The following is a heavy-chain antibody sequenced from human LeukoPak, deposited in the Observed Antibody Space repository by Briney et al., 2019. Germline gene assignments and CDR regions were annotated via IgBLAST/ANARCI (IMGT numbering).Heavy chain of an antibody. CDR1: GFTFSSYG. CDR3: VRDWYYAPDY. Sequence: GGSLRLSCAASGFTFSSYGIHWVRQAPGKGLEWVAIISYDGTYKYYADSVKGRFTISRDNSKKTLYLQMNSLRVEDTAVYYCVRDWYYAPDYWGQGTLVTVSS. V-gene: IGHV3-30*03. D-gene: IGHD2-2*01. CDR2: ISYDGTYK. J-gene: IGHJ4*02.